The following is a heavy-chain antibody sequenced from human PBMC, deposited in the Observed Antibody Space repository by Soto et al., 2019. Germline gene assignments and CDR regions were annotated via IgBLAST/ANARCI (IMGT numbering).Heavy chain of an antibody. CDR3: ARGKSSGYTCGPRNFFYDGMDG. CDR2: IHPSGST. CDR1: SGSLSDHY. D-gene: IGHD5-18*01. V-gene: IGHV4-34*01. J-gene: IGHJ6*02. Sequence: TSETLSLTCAVCSGSLSDHYWTWVRESPGKGLEWIGEIHPSGSTNSSASLKSRVTLSLDTSTSQFSLHATSVTAAATGVYYCARGKSSGYTCGPRNFFYDGMDGRGPGTTGTVSS.